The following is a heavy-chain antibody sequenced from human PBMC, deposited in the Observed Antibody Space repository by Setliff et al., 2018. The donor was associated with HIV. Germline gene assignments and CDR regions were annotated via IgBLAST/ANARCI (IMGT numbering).Heavy chain of an antibody. V-gene: IGHV4-39*01. J-gene: IGHJ5*02. D-gene: IGHD3-10*01. CDR1: GVSISSSGYF. Sequence: SETLSLTCTVSGVSISSSGYFWGWIRQSPGKGLEWIGSMYYSRNNYYSPSLRNRVTISVHTSKNQFSLNLSSLTAADTAIYYCAIHVWSSFGSGSYWIPKWFDPWGQGTLVTVSS. CDR3: AIHVWSSFGSGSYWIPKWFDP. CDR2: MYYSRNN.